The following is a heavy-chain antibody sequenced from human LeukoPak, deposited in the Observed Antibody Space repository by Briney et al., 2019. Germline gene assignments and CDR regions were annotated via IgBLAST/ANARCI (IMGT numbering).Heavy chain of an antibody. CDR3: ATEGYTYGYHSVDN. CDR1: GFTFTDAW. CDR2: MKRRIEGGTT. J-gene: IGHJ3*02. D-gene: IGHD5-18*01. V-gene: IGHV3-15*01. Sequence: PGGSLRLSCAASGFTFTDAWMTWVRQAPGKGLEWVAHMKRRIEGGTTVSAAPVRGRFTISGDESENTVYLHMTSLKSEDTAVYYCATEGYTYGYHSVDNWGRGTVVIVSS.